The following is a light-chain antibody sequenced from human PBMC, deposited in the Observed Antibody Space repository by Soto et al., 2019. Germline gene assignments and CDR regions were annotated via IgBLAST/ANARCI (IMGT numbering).Light chain of an antibody. Sequence: DIVMTQSPDSLAVSLAERATINCKSSQSVLYSSDNKNYLTWYQHKPGQPPKLLIYWASTRESGVPVRFSGSGSGTDFNLTISSLQAEDVEVYYCQQYYNLPYTFGQGTKLESK. V-gene: IGKV4-1*01. CDR1: QSVLYSSDNKNY. CDR2: WAS. J-gene: IGKJ2*01. CDR3: QQYYNLPYT.